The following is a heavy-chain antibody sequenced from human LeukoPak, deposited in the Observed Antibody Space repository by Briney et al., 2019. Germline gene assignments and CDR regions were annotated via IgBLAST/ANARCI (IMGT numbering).Heavy chain of an antibody. J-gene: IGHJ6*03. CDR1: GYTFTSYD. CDR2: MNPNSGNT. Sequence: ASVKVSCKASGYTFTSYDINWVRQATGQGLEWMGWMNPNSGNTGYAQKFQGRVTMTRNTSISTAYMELSSLRSEDTAVYYCARGRVSSGWLYYMDAWGKGTTVTISS. V-gene: IGHV1-8*01. D-gene: IGHD6-19*01. CDR3: ARGRVSSGWLYYMDA.